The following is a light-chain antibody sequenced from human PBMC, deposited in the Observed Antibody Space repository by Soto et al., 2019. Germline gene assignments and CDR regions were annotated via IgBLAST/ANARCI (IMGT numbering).Light chain of an antibody. J-gene: IGLJ2*01. CDR3: SSYTSISSVL. Sequence: QSALTQPPSVSGSPGQSVTISCTGTSSDVGSYNRVSWYQQPPGTAPKLMIYEVSNRPSGVPDRFSGSKSANTASLTISGLQAEDEAEYYCSSYTSISSVLFGGGTKLTVL. CDR2: EVS. CDR1: SSDVGSYNR. V-gene: IGLV2-18*02.